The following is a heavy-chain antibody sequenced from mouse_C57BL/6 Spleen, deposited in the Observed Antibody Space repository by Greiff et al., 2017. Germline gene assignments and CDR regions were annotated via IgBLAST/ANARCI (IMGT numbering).Heavy chain of an antibody. D-gene: IGHD2-1*01. CDR1: GYTFTSYT. V-gene: IGHV1-4*01. Sequence: QVQLQQSGAELARPGASVKMSCKASGYTFTSYTMHWVKQRPGQGLEWIGYINPSSGYTKYNQKFKDKATLTADKSSSTAYMPLSSLTTEDAAVYYCARRGGNGARDYWGQGTSVTVSS. CDR2: INPSSGYT. J-gene: IGHJ4*01. CDR3: ARRGGNGARDY.